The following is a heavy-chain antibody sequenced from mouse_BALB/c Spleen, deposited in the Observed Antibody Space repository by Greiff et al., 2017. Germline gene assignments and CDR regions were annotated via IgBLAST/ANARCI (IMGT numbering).Heavy chain of an antibody. CDR3: ARGRDAVFAY. CDR1: GYTFTSYW. V-gene: IGHV1-69*02. D-gene: IGHD3-3*01. J-gene: IGHJ3*01. Sequence: QVQLQQPGAELVKPGASVKLSCKASGYTFTSYWMHWVKQRPGQGLEWIGEIDPSDSYTNYNQKFKGKATLTVDKSSSTAYMQLSSLTSEDSAVYYCARGRDAVFAYWGQGTLVTVSA. CDR2: IDPSDSYT.